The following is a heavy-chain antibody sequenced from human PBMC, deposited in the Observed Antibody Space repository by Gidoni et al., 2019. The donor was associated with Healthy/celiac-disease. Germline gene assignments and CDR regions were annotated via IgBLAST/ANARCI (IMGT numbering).Heavy chain of an antibody. CDR2: SSSSSSDT. V-gene: IGHV3-11*06. CDR3: AREKIVAGKIDYYYMDV. CDR1: GFTFSDYY. D-gene: IGHD5-12*01. J-gene: IGHJ6*03. Sequence: QVQLVESGGGLVKPGGSLRLSCAASGFTFSDYYMSWIRQAPGKGLEWVSYSSSSSSDTNYADSVKGRFTISRDNAKNSLYLKMNSLRAEDTAVYYWAREKIVAGKIDYYYMDVWGKGTTVTVSS.